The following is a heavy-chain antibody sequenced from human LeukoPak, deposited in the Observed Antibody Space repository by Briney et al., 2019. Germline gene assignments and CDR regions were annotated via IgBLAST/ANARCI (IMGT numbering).Heavy chain of an antibody. V-gene: IGHV3-13*01. CDR2: IGTAGDT. CDR1: GFTFSSYD. CDR3: VKGSPGYSSGKIDY. J-gene: IGHJ4*02. Sequence: GGSLRLSCAASGFTFSSYDMHWVRQATGKGLEWVSAIGTAGDTYYPGSVKGRFTISRENAKNSLYLQMNSLRAGDTAVYYCVKGSPGYSSGKIDYWGQGTLVTVSS. D-gene: IGHD6-19*01.